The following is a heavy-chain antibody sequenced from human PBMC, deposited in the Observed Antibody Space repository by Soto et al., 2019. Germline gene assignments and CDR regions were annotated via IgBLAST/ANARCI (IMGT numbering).Heavy chain of an antibody. Sequence: HGESLKISCKGSGYSFTSYWIGWVRQMPGKGLEWMGIIYPGDSDTRYSPSFQGQVTISADKSISTAYLQWSSLKASDTAMYYCARHVRRGTTRDNWFDPWGQGTLVTVSS. J-gene: IGHJ5*02. CDR1: GYSFTSYW. V-gene: IGHV5-51*01. D-gene: IGHD1-7*01. CDR3: ARHVRRGTTRDNWFDP. CDR2: IYPGDSDT.